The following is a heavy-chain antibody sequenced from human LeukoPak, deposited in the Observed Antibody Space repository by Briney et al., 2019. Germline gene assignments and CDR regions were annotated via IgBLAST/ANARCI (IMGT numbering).Heavy chain of an antibody. CDR3: SKDRYGSGFKDLHP. V-gene: IGHV3-9*01. D-gene: IGHD3-10*01. Sequence: GSSVRLSCVGSGYHFHQFAMHWVRQVPGKGLEWVAGITWHSDVGGYADALKGRFSISRDNAKNSLFREMNSLILEDTAFYFFSKDRYGSGFKDLHPWGEGTLVTVSS. CDR2: ITWHSDVG. J-gene: IGHJ5*02. CDR1: GYHFHQFA.